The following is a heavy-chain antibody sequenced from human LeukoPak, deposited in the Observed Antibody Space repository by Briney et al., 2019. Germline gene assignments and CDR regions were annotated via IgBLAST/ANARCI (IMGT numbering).Heavy chain of an antibody. V-gene: IGHV3-23*01. J-gene: IGHJ2*01. CDR3: ARPVGFEAPAAGRYFGL. Sequence: GGTLRLSCAASAFPFSSYAMNWVRQAPGKGLVWVSTVSYSGFSAYYADSVRGRFTISRDNSNNTLFRHMDSLRAEDTAVYYCARPVGFEAPAAGRYFGLWGRGTQVTVSS. CDR2: VSYSGFSA. D-gene: IGHD2-2*01. CDR1: AFPFSSYA.